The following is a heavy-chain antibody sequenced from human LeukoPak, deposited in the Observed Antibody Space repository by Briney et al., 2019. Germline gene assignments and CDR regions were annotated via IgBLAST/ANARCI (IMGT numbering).Heavy chain of an antibody. CDR3: AREGSSGWLNWFDP. V-gene: IGHV3-7*01. CDR1: GFTFSSYW. D-gene: IGHD6-19*01. J-gene: IGHJ5*02. CDR2: IKQDGSEK. Sequence: GGSLRLSCAASGFTFSSYWMSWVRQAPGKWLEWVANIKQDGSEKYYVDSVKGRFTISRDNAKNSLYLQMNSLRAEDTAVYYCAREGSSGWLNWFDPWGQGTLVTVSS.